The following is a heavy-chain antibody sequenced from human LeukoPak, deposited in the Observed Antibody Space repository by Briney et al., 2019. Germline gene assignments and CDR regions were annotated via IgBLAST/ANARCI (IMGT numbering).Heavy chain of an antibody. J-gene: IGHJ6*02. Sequence: GGSLRLSCAASVFTFEDFAMHWGRHAPGKGLEWVSLISGDGGSTYYADSVKGRFTISRDNSKNSLYLQMNSLRTEDTALYYCAKDRRFGDYSPRYYYYGMDVWGQGTTVTVSS. V-gene: IGHV3-43*02. CDR1: VFTFEDFA. CDR3: AKDRRFGDYSPRYYYYGMDV. D-gene: IGHD4-17*01. CDR2: ISGDGGST.